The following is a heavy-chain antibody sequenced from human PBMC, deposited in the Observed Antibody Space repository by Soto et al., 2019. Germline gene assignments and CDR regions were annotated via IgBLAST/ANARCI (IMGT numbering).Heavy chain of an antibody. Sequence: GGSLRLSCAASGFTFSSYSMNWVRQAPGKGLEWVSSISSSSSYIYYADSVKGRFTISRDNANNSLYLQMNSLRAENTAVYYCARGDGMTTVTTIPFDYWGQGTLVTVSS. J-gene: IGHJ4*02. CDR2: ISSSSSYI. CDR1: GFTFSSYS. V-gene: IGHV3-21*01. CDR3: ARGDGMTTVTTIPFDY. D-gene: IGHD4-4*01.